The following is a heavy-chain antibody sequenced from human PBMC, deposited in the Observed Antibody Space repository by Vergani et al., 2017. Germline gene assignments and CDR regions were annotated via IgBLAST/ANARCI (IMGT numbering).Heavy chain of an antibody. J-gene: IGHJ4*02. Sequence: QVQLLQSGAAVRKPGASVKVSCKASGYTFTSYGISWVRQAPGQGLEWMGWISAYNGNTNYAQKLQGRVTMTTDTSTSTAYMELRSLRSDDTAVYYCARISVLLWFGEPSFDYWGQGTLVTVSS. CDR3: ARISVLLWFGEPSFDY. CDR1: GYTFTSYG. CDR2: ISAYNGNT. D-gene: IGHD3-10*01. V-gene: IGHV1-18*01.